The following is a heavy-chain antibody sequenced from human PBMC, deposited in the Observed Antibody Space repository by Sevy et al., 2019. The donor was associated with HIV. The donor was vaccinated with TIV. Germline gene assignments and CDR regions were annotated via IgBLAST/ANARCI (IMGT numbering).Heavy chain of an antibody. D-gene: IGHD5-18*01. J-gene: IGHJ4*02. V-gene: IGHV3-53*01. CDR2: IYSGGST. CDR1: GFTVSSNY. Sequence: GGSLRLSCAASGFTVSSNYMSWVRQAPGKGLEWVSVIYSGGSTYYADSVKGRFTISRDNSKNTRYLQMNSLRAEDTAVYYCARGYGYSYGRWFGYFDYWGQGTLVTVSS. CDR3: ARGYGYSYGRWFGYFDY.